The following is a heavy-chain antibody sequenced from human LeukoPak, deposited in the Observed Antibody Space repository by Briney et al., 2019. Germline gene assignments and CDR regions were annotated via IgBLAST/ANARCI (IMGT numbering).Heavy chain of an antibody. CDR3: ARDHPRESDAFDI. Sequence: GGSLRLSCAASGFTVSSNCMSWVRQAPGKGLEWVSVIYSGGSTYYADSVKGRFTISRDNSKNTLYLQMNSLRAEDTAVYYCARDHPRESDAFDIWGQGTMVTVSS. CDR2: IYSGGST. V-gene: IGHV3-66*02. CDR1: GFTVSSNC. J-gene: IGHJ3*02.